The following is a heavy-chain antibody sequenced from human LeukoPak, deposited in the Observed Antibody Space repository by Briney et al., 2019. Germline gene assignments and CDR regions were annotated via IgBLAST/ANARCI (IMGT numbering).Heavy chain of an antibody. V-gene: IGHV3-11*06. CDR1: GFTFSDYY. Sequence: PGGSLRLSCAASGFTFSDYYMSWIRQAPGKGLEWVSYISSSSSYIYYADSVKGRFTISRDNAKDSLYLQMNSLRAEDTAVYYCARESESSGWVKYFDYWGQGTLVTVSS. CDR3: ARESESSGWVKYFDY. CDR2: ISSSSSYI. D-gene: IGHD6-19*01. J-gene: IGHJ4*02.